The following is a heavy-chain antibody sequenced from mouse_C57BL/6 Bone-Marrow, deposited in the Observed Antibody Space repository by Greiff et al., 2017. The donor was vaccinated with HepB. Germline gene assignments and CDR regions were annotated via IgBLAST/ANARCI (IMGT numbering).Heavy chain of an antibody. CDR2: IDPANGNT. V-gene: IGHV14-3*01. CDR3: ARLLYYGKDY. J-gene: IGHJ2*01. D-gene: IGHD2-1*01. Sequence: EVQLQQSVAELVRPGASVKLSCTASGFNIQNTYMHWVKQRPEQGLEWIGRIDPANGNTKYAPKFQGKATITADTSSNTAYLQLSSLTSEDTAIYYCARLLYYGKDYWGQGTTLTVSS. CDR1: GFNIQNTY.